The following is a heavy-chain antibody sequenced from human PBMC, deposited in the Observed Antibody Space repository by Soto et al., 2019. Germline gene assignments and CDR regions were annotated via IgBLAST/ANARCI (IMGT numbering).Heavy chain of an antibody. Sequence: QVQLQESGPGLVKPSQTLSLTCTVSGGSISSGGYYWSWIRQHPGKGLEWIGYIYYSGSTYYNPSLKSRVTISVDTSKNQFSLKLSSVTAADTAVYYCARGGDGSGSYGPTFDYWGQGTLVTVSS. J-gene: IGHJ4*02. CDR1: GGSISSGGYY. CDR2: IYYSGST. CDR3: ARGGDGSGSYGPTFDY. V-gene: IGHV4-31*03. D-gene: IGHD3-10*01.